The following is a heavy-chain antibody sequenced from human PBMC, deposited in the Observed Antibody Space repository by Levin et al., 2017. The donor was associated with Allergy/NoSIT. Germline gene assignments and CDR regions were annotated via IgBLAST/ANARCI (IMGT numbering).Heavy chain of an antibody. V-gene: IGHV3-7*01. CDR3: ARDGGGSTWSWSGFDR. D-gene: IGHD3-16*01. Sequence: GESLKISCVASGFTFSRYYMNWVRRAPGKGLEWVANIKQGGETKNYVDSVKGRFTISRDDAKSSLYMQMNSLRAEDTAVYYCARDGGGSTWSWSGFDRWGQGIMVIVSS. CDR2: IKQGGETK. J-gene: IGHJ4*02. CDR1: GFTFSRYY.